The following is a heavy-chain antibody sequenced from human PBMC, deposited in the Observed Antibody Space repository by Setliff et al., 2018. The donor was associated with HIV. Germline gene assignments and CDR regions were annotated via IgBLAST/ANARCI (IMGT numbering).Heavy chain of an antibody. CDR3: AIGSSNWPHRPNNYYFDY. J-gene: IGHJ4*02. D-gene: IGHD6-13*01. CDR1: GDTFTTYA. CDR2: INAGNGDT. V-gene: IGHV1-3*01. Sequence: ASVKVSCKASGDTFTTYALHWVRQAPGQRLEWMGWINAGNGDTKSSQKLQGRVTITRDTSASTAYMELSSLRSEDTGVYYCAIGSSNWPHRPNNYYFDYWGQGTPVTVSS.